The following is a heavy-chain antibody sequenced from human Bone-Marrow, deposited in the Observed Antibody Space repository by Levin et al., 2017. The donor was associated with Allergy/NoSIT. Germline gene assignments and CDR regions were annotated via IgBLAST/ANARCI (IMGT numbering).Heavy chain of an antibody. CDR2: IYYTGTT. Sequence: KPSETLSLTCSISGGSINSTYWWTWVRQSPGRGLDWIGEIYYTGTTNYNPSLKSRVTLSVDRSKNQFSLKLTSVTAADTAVYFCAREYDGGYRYGYFFDNWGRGTLVTVSS. D-gene: IGHD5-18*01. CDR1: GGSINSTYW. CDR3: AREYDGGYRYGYFFDN. J-gene: IGHJ4*02. V-gene: IGHV4-4*02.